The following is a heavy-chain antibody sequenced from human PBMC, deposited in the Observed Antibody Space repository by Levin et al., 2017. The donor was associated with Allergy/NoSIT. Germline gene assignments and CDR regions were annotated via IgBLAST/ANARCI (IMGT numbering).Heavy chain of an antibody. CDR3: ASPLAMDNAFDI. CDR1: GGSISSYY. Sequence: SETLSLTCTVSGGSISSYYWSWIRQPPGKGLEWIGYIYYSGSTNYNPSLKSRVTISVDTSKNQFSLKLSSVTAADTAVYYCASPLAMDNAFDIWGQGTMVTVSS. J-gene: IGHJ3*02. CDR2: IYYSGST. D-gene: IGHD5-18*01. V-gene: IGHV4-59*08.